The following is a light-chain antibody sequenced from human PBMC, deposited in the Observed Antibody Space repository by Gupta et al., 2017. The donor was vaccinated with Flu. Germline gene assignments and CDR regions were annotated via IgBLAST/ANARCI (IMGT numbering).Light chain of an antibody. Sequence: PSTLSASVGERVTITCRASQSVNDWLAWYQQKPGKVPKLLIYKTSTLESGVPSRFSGSGSGTEFTLTISSLQPDDFATYYCQQYETYSRTFGQGTTLEIE. V-gene: IGKV1-5*03. J-gene: IGKJ2*01. CDR2: KTS. CDR1: QSVNDW. CDR3: QQYETYSRT.